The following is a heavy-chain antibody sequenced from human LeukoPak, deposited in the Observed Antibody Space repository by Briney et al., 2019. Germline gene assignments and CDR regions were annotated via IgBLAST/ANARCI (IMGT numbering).Heavy chain of an antibody. CDR3: TRAAPYGTSWYGKNDY. D-gene: IGHD6-13*01. CDR1: GFTLSSYP. J-gene: IGHJ4*02. V-gene: IGHV3-23*01. Sequence: GGSLRLSCAASGFTLSSYPMNWVRLAPGKGLEWVSTFVRGSTYYADTVQGRFTISRASSKNTLYLQMNSLRADDTALYFCTRAAPYGTSWYGKNDYWGQGTLVAVSS. CDR2: FVRGST.